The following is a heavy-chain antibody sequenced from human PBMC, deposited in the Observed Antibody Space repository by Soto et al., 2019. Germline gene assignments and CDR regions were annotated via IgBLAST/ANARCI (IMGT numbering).Heavy chain of an antibody. Sequence: PGGSLRLSCAASGFTFTNYGMHWVRQAPGKGLGRVAGISYDETGNYYADSVKGRFTISRDNSKNTIHLQMKSLRPDDTTVYYCAKDLYYDRSGIDYWGQGTLVTVSS. J-gene: IGHJ4*02. D-gene: IGHD3-22*01. V-gene: IGHV3-30*18. CDR2: ISYDETGN. CDR3: AKDLYYDRSGIDY. CDR1: GFTFTNYG.